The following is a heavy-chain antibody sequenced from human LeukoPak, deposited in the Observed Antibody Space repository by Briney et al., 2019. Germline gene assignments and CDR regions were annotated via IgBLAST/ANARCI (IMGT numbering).Heavy chain of an antibody. J-gene: IGHJ4*02. CDR3: APRAETGDLNY. CDR2: ISGSGGST. V-gene: IGHV3-23*01. D-gene: IGHD7-27*01. CDR1: GFTFSSNA. Sequence: PGGSLRLSCAASGFTFSSNAIHWVRQAPGKGLEWVSAISGSGGSTYYADSVKGRFTISRDNSKNTLYLQMNSLRAEDTAVYYCAPRAETGDLNYWGQGTLVTVSS.